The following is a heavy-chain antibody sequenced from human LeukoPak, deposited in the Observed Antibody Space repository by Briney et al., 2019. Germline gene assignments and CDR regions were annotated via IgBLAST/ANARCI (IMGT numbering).Heavy chain of an antibody. Sequence: PGGSLRLSCAASGFTFSTYAMSWVRQAPGKGLEWVSGISVSGGSTYCADSVKGRFTISRDNSKSTLYLQMNSLRVEDTAVYYCAKHASGSFSSYYYGMDVWGQGTTVTVSS. CDR1: GFTFSTYA. V-gene: IGHV3-23*01. CDR2: ISVSGGST. D-gene: IGHD3-10*01. CDR3: AKHASGSFSSYYYGMDV. J-gene: IGHJ6*02.